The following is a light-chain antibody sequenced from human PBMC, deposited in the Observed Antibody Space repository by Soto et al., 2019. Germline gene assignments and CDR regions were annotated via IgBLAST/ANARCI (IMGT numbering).Light chain of an antibody. CDR3: QQRRRWPYT. V-gene: IGKV3-11*01. CDR2: DTS. J-gene: IGKJ2*01. Sequence: EIVLTQSPATLSLSPGERATLSCRASQSVGSYLVWYQQRPGQAPRLLIYDTSTRATAIPARFSGSGSGTDFTLTVSSLEPEDFAVYYCQQRRRWPYTFGQGTKLEI. CDR1: QSVGSY.